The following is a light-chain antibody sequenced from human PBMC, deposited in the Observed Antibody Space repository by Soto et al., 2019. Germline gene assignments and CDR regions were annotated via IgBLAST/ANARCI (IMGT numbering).Light chain of an antibody. CDR3: QQYYSYSPWT. J-gene: IGKJ1*01. Sequence: DIQMTQSPSTLSASVGRRVTITCRASQSISIWLAWYQQKPGKATKLLIYDASSLESGIPSRFSGSGSGTEFTLTINSLQPDDFATYYCQQYYSYSPWTFGQGTKVDIK. V-gene: IGKV1-5*01. CDR1: QSISIW. CDR2: DAS.